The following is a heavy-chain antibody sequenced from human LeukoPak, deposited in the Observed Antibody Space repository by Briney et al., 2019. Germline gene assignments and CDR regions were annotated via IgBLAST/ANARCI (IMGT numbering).Heavy chain of an antibody. D-gene: IGHD2-2*01. CDR3: XXGLXYCSSTSCSKYNWFDP. Sequence: GGSLRLSCAASGFTFSSYSMNWVRQAPGKGLEWVSSISSSSSYIYYADSVKGRFTISRDNAKNSLYLQMNSLRAEDTAVYYXXXGLXYCSSTSCSKYNWFDPWGQGTLVTVSS. CDR1: GFTFSSYS. V-gene: IGHV3-21*01. CDR2: ISSSSSYI. J-gene: IGHJ5*02.